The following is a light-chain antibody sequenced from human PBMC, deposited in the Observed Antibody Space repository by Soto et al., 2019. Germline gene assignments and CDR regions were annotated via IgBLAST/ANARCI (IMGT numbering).Light chain of an antibody. Sequence: DIPMTQSPSSLSASVGDRVTITCRASQDVANFLNWYQQKPGRAPKILIYAASNLQRGVPSRFSGSGSGTEFTLTISSLEREDVASYYCQQSITFPYTFGQGTNLEI. CDR2: AAS. J-gene: IGKJ2*01. V-gene: IGKV1-39*01. CDR1: QDVANF. CDR3: QQSITFPYT.